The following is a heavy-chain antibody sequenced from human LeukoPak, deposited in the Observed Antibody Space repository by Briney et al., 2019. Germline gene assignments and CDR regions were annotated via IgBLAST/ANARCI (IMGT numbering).Heavy chain of an antibody. D-gene: IGHD3-22*01. J-gene: IGHJ3*02. V-gene: IGHV4-61*02. CDR2: ISSSGST. CDR1: GGSISSGSYY. CDR3: ARGPYSYDSSGAFDI. Sequence: ASETLSLTCSVSGGSISSGSYYWSWIRQPAGKGLEWIGRISSSGSTNYNPSLKSRVTISVDTSKNQFSLKLSSVTAADTAVYFCARGPYSYDSSGAFDIWGQGTMVTVSS.